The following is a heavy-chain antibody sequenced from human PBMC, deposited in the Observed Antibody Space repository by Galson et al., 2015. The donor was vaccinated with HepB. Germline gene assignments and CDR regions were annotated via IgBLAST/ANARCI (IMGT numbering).Heavy chain of an antibody. CDR2: IDPSDSYT. D-gene: IGHD2-2*01. CDR1: GYSFTSYW. J-gene: IGHJ6*02. Sequence: QSGAEVKKPGESLRISCKGSGYSFTSYWISWVRQMPGKGLEWMGRIDPSDSYTNYSPSFQGHVTISADKSISTAYLQWSSLKASDTAMYYCARRGSTSSSYYGMDVWGQGTTVTVSS. V-gene: IGHV5-10-1*01. CDR3: ARRGSTSSSYYGMDV.